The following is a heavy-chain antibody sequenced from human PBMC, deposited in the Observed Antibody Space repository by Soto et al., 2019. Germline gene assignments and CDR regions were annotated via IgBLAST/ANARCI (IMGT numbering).Heavy chain of an antibody. D-gene: IGHD3-3*01. V-gene: IGHV3-21*01. CDR3: AKDPNYDFWSGYSGSGWFDP. CDR2: ISGSSSNM. Sequence: LRLSCAASGFTFSDHYMDWVRQAPGKGLEWVSSISGSSSNMYYADSVKGRFTISRDNAKNSLYLQMNSLRAEDTAVYYCAKDPNYDFWSGYSGSGWFDPWGQGTLVTVSS. CDR1: GFTFSDHY. J-gene: IGHJ5*02.